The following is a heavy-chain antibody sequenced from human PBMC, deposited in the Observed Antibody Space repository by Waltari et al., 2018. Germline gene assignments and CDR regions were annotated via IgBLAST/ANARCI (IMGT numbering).Heavy chain of an antibody. CDR3: ASSSRYCSGGSCYSRTYYYYYYYMDV. CDR2: IYYSGST. Sequence: QVQLQESGPGLVKPSQTLSLTCTVSGGSISSGGYYWSWIRQHPGKGLEWIGYIYYSGSTYYNPSRKSRVTIAVDTSKNQFSLKLSSVTAADTAVYYCASSSRYCSGGSCYSRTYYYYYYYMDVWGKGTTVTVSS. J-gene: IGHJ6*03. D-gene: IGHD2-15*01. CDR1: GGSISSGGYY. V-gene: IGHV4-31*03.